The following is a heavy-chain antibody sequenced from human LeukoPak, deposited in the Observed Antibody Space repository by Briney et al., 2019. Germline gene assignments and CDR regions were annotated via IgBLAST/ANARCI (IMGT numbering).Heavy chain of an antibody. V-gene: IGHV4-59*01. Sequence: PSETLSLTCTVPGDSISSYHWSWIRQPPGKGLEWIGYIYYSGSTNYNPSLKSRLTISVDTSKNQFSLKLSSLTAADTAVYYCARSWYNYGYFDYWGQGARVTVSS. J-gene: IGHJ4*02. D-gene: IGHD5-18*01. CDR3: ARSWYNYGYFDY. CDR2: IYYSGST. CDR1: GDSISSYH.